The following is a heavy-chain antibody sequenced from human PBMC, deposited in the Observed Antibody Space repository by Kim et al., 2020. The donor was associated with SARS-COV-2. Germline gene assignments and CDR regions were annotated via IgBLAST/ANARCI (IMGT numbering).Heavy chain of an antibody. CDR1: GFTFSDYD. CDR3: ARAPSN. Sequence: GGSLRLSCAASGFTFSDYDMHWIRQAPGKGLEWVAYINSDGSSTDYADSVNGRFTISRDSAKRSVSLQMNSLTTEDTAVYYCARAPSNWGQGNLDT. V-gene: IGHV3-11*01. CDR2: INSDGSST. J-gene: IGHJ4*02.